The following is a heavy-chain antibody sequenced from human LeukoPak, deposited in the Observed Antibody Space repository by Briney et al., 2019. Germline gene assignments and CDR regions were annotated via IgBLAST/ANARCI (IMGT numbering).Heavy chain of an antibody. D-gene: IGHD3-10*01. CDR3: ARVRPGSIPHYMDV. V-gene: IGHV4-39*07. CDR2: IFYSGST. CDR1: GGSISSSSYY. J-gene: IGHJ6*03. Sequence: KPSETLSLTCTVSGGSISSSSYYWGWIRQPPGKGLEWIGNIFYSGSTYYSPSLKSRVTISVDTSKNQFSLKLSSVTAADTAVYYCARVRPGSIPHYMDVWGKGTTVTVSS.